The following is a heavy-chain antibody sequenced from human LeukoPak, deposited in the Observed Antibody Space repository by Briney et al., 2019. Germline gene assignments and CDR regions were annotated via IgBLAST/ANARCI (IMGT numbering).Heavy chain of an antibody. D-gene: IGHD1-7*01. V-gene: IGHV3-7*01. CDR3: ATTREAIRN. Sequence: GGSLRLSCVASGFSFSRYWMSWVRQSPGKGLEWVSNIKEDGREQYYADSLKGRFTISRDNARKTLYLQMNSLRAEDTAVYYCATTREAIRNWGQGTLVTVSS. CDR2: IKEDGREQ. J-gene: IGHJ4*02. CDR1: GFSFSRYW.